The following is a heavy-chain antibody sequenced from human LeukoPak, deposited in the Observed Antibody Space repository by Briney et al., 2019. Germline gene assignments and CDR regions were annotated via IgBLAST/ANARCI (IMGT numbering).Heavy chain of an antibody. CDR2: IYYSGST. CDR3: ARQRAAASPVQDDY. V-gene: IGHV4-59*08. Sequence: SETLSLTCTVSGGSINSYYWSWIRQPPGKGLEWIGYIYYSGSTNYNPSLKSRVTISVDTSKNQFSLKLSSVTAADTAVYYCARQRAAASPVQDDYWGQGTLVTVSS. D-gene: IGHD6-13*01. CDR1: GGSINSYY. J-gene: IGHJ4*02.